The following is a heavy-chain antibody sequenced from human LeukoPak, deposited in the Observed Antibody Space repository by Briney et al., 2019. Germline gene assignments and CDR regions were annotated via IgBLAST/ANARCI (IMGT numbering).Heavy chain of an antibody. D-gene: IGHD3-9*01. J-gene: IGHJ5*02. CDR2: INPSGGST. CDR3: ARIRLAGGFDP. Sequence: ASVKVSCKASGYTFTSYYMHWVRQAPGQGLEWMGVINPSGGSTSYAQKFQGRVTMTRDTSTSTVYMELSSLRSEDTAVYYCARIRLAGGFDPWGQGTLVTVSS. V-gene: IGHV1-46*01. CDR1: GYTFTSYY.